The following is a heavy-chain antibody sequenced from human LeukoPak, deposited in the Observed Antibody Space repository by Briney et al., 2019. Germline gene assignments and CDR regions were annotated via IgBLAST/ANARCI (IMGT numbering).Heavy chain of an antibody. CDR1: GYTFTSYA. Sequence: ASVTVSCKASGYTFTSYAMHWVRQAPGQRLEWMGWINAGNSNTKYSQKFQGRVTITRDTSASTAYMELSSLRSEDTAVYYCARDGDSPVDDAFDIWGQGTMVTVSS. V-gene: IGHV1-3*01. D-gene: IGHD7-27*01. CDR2: INAGNSNT. CDR3: ARDGDSPVDDAFDI. J-gene: IGHJ3*02.